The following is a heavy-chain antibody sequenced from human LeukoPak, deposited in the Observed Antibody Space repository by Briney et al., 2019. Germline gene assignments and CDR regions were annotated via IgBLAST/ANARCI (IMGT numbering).Heavy chain of an antibody. D-gene: IGHD4-17*01. V-gene: IGHV3-30*18. CDR1: GFTFSRYG. CDR3: AKDTDYGDYDLHY. Sequence: GGSLRLSCAASGFTFSRYGMHWVRQAPGKGLEWVAVISYDGSNKYYADSVKGRFTISRDNSKNTLYLQMNSLRAEDTAVYYCAKDTDYGDYDLHYWGQGTLVTVSS. J-gene: IGHJ4*02. CDR2: ISYDGSNK.